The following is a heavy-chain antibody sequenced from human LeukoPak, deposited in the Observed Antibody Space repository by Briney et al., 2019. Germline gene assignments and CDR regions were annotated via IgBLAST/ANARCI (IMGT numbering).Heavy chain of an antibody. J-gene: IGHJ4*02. CDR3: ARGGRIAVAGRLDY. V-gene: IGHV4-31*03. CDR2: IYYSGST. Sequence: SQTLSLTCTVSGGSISSGGYYWSWIRQHPGKGLEWIGYIYYSGSTYYNPSLKSRVTISVDTSKNQFSLKLSSVTAADTAVYYCARGGRIAVAGRLDYWGQGTLVTVSS. D-gene: IGHD6-19*01. CDR1: GGSISSGGYY.